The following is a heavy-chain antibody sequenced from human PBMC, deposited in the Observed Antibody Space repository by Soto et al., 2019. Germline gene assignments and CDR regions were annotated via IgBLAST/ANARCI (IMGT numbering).Heavy chain of an antibody. CDR3: ARGRGPRSGWYNY. CDR2: INHSGST. Sequence: QVQLQQWGAGLLKPSETLSLTCAVYGGSFSGYYWSWIRQPPGKGLEWIGEINHSGSTNYNPSLKRRVTISVDTSKNQFSLKLSSVTAAATAVYYCARGRGPRSGWYNYWGQGTLVTVSS. J-gene: IGHJ4*02. V-gene: IGHV4-34*01. D-gene: IGHD6-19*01. CDR1: GGSFSGYY.